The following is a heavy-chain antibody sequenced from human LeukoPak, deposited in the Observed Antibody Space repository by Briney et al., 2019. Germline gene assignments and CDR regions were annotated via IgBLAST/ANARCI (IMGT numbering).Heavy chain of an antibody. CDR3: ATARPPSYDYVWGINAFDI. Sequence: ASVKVSCKVSGYTLTELSMHWVRQAPGKGLEWMGGFDPEDGETIYAQKFQGRVTMTEDTSTDTAYMELSSLRSEDTAVYYCATARPPSYDYVWGINAFDIWGQGTMVTVSS. CDR2: FDPEDGET. CDR1: GYTLTELS. V-gene: IGHV1-24*01. D-gene: IGHD3-16*01. J-gene: IGHJ3*02.